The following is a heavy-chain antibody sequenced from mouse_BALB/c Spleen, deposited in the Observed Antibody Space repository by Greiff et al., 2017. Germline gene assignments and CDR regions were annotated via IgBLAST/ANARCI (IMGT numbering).Heavy chain of an antibody. V-gene: IGHV1S41*01. CDR2: IAPGSGST. CDR1: GYTFTSYW. D-gene: IGHD2-4*01. CDR3: ARSTMKTKNFDY. Sequence: DLVKPGASVKLSCKASGYTFTSYWINWIKQRPGQGLEWIGRIAPGSGSTYYNEMFKGKATLTVDKSSSTAYMQLKSLTSEDSAVYYCARSTMKTKNFDYWGQGTTLTVSS. J-gene: IGHJ2*01.